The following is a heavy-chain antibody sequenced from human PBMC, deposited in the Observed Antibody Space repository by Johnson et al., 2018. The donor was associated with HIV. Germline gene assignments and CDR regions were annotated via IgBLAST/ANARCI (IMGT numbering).Heavy chain of an antibody. D-gene: IGHD6-6*01. Sequence: VLLVESGGGLVQPGRSLRLSCAASGFTFDDYAMHWVRQAPGKGLEWVSGISWNSGSIGYADSVKGRFTISRDNAKNSLYLQMNSLRAEDTAVYYCARVGQLVAFDIWGQGTMVTVSS. J-gene: IGHJ3*02. CDR1: GFTFDDYA. CDR3: ARVGQLVAFDI. CDR2: ISWNSGSI. V-gene: IGHV3-9*01.